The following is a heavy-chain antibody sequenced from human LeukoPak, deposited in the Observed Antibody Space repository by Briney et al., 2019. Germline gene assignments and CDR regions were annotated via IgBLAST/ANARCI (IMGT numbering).Heavy chain of an antibody. Sequence: SETLSLTCTVSGYSISSGYYWGWIRQPPGKGLEWIGSIYHSGSTYYNPSLKSRVTISVDTSKNQFSLKLSSVTAADTAVYYCARHDYGDYQVDYWGQGTLVTVSS. J-gene: IGHJ4*02. D-gene: IGHD4-17*01. CDR2: IYHSGST. CDR1: GYSISSGYY. V-gene: IGHV4-38-2*02. CDR3: ARHDYGDYQVDY.